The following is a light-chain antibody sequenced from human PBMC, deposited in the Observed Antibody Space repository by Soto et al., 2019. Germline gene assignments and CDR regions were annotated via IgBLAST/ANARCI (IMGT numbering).Light chain of an antibody. J-gene: IGKJ2*02. Sequence: DLQMTQSPSSLSASVGDRVTITCRASQSISTYLNWYQQKVGKAPKLLIYAASSLPRGVPSRFSGSGSGTDFTLTISSLQPEDFATYYCQQSYSTPRTFGQGTKLEIK. CDR3: QQSYSTPRT. CDR1: QSISTY. V-gene: IGKV1-39*01. CDR2: AAS.